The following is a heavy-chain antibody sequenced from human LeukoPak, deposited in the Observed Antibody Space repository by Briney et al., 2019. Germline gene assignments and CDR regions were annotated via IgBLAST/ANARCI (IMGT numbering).Heavy chain of an antibody. J-gene: IGHJ5*02. D-gene: IGHD3-10*01. Sequence: GRSLRLSCAAFGFTFDDYAMHWVRQAPGKGLEWVSGISWNSAGIGYADSVKGRFTISRDNAKNSLYLQMNSLRAEDTALYYCAKDMQKFGELLVRWFDPWGQGTLVTVSS. CDR1: GFTFDDYA. CDR3: AKDMQKFGELLVRWFDP. CDR2: ISWNSAGI. V-gene: IGHV3-9*01.